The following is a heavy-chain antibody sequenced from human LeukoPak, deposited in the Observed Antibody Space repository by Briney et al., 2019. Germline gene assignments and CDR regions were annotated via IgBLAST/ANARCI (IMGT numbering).Heavy chain of an antibody. J-gene: IGHJ4*02. D-gene: IGHD5-18*01. CDR2: INPNSGGT. Sequence: ASVKVSCKASGYTFTGYYMHWVRQAPGQGLEWMGWINPNSGGTNYAQKFQGRVTMTRDTSISTAYMELSRLRSDDTAVYYCARGGFGHVDTAMVRALDYWGQGTLVTVSS. CDR1: GYTFTGYY. V-gene: IGHV1-2*02. CDR3: ARGGFGHVDTAMVRALDY.